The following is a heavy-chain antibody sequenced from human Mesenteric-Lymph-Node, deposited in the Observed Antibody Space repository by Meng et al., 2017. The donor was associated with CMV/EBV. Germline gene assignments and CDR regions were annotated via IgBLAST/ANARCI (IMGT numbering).Heavy chain of an antibody. CDR3: ARDRGCSSTSCYRGMDV. V-gene: IGHV3-30-3*01. D-gene: IGHD2-2*01. CDR2: ISYDGSSE. J-gene: IGHJ6*02. Sequence: GESLKISCAASEFTFASYGLHWVRRAPGKGLEWVAAISYDGSSEYYADSVKGRFTISRDNSKNTLYLQMNSLRAEDTAVYYCARDRGCSSTSCYRGMDVWGQGTTVTVSS. CDR1: EFTFASYG.